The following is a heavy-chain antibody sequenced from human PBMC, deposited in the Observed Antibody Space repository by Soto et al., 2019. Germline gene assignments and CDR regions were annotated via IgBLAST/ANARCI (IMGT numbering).Heavy chain of an antibody. CDR3: ARSTTAAAGYYNWFDP. CDR2: IYYSGST. CDR1: GGSISSYY. D-gene: IGHD6-13*01. V-gene: IGHV4-59*01. J-gene: IGHJ5*02. Sequence: QVQLQESGPGLVKPSETLSLTCTVSGGSISSYYWSWIRQPPGKGLEWIGYIYYSGSTNYNPSLKSRVTISVDTSKNQFSLKLSSVTAADTAVYYCARSTTAAAGYYNWFDPWGQGTLVTVSS.